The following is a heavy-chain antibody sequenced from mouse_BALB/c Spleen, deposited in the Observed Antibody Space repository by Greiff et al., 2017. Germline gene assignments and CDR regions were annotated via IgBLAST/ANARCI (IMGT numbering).Heavy chain of an antibody. CDR3: ATTMITWFAY. V-gene: IGHV3-2*02. Sequence: DVQLVESGPGLVKPSQSLSLTCTVTGYSITSDYAWNWIRQFPGNKLEWMGYISYSGSTSYNPSLKSRISITRDTSKNQFFLQLNSVTTEDTATYYCATTMITWFAYWGQGTLVTVSA. CDR1: GYSITSDYA. D-gene: IGHD2-4*01. CDR2: ISYSGST. J-gene: IGHJ3*01.